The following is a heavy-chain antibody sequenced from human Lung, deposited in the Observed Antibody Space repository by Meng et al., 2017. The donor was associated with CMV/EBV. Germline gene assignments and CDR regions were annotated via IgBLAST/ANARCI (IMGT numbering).Heavy chain of an antibody. V-gene: IGHV4-4*02. Sequence: QVMFKESGPGLVKPSGTLSLTCAVSGGPISSSNWWSWVRQPPGKGLEWIGEIYHSGSTNYNPSLKSRVTISVDKSKNQFSLKLSSVTAADTAVYYCASFPPPGKQWLVTDYWGQGTLVTVSS. CDR2: IYHSGST. J-gene: IGHJ4*02. D-gene: IGHD6-19*01. CDR3: ASFPPPGKQWLVTDY. CDR1: GGPISSSNW.